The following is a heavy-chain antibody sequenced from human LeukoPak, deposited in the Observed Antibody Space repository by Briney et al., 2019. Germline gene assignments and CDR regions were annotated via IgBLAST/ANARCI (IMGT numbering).Heavy chain of an antibody. J-gene: IGHJ4*02. CDR2: ISWNSGSI. V-gene: IGHV3-9*01. D-gene: IGHD3-9*01. Sequence: GGSLRLSCAASGFTFGDYAMHWVRQAPGKGLEWVSGISWNSGSIGYADSVEGRFTISRDNAKNSLYLQMNSLRAEDTALYYCAKGRIGLTNPTFDYWGQGTLVTVSS. CDR3: AKGRIGLTNPTFDY. CDR1: GFTFGDYA.